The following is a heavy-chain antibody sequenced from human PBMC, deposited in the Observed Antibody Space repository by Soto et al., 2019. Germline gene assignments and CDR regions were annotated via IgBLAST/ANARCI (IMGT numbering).Heavy chain of an antibody. CDR1: GGSISSGGYY. V-gene: IGHV4-31*03. CDR3: ASSSSWAHNWFDP. D-gene: IGHD6-13*01. J-gene: IGHJ5*02. Sequence: QVQLQESGPGLVKPSQTLSLTCTVSGGSISSGGYYWSWIRQHPGKGLEWIGYIYYSGSTYYNPSLKSRVTMSVDTSKNQCALKLSSVTAADTAVYYCASSSSWAHNWFDPWGQGTLVTVSS. CDR2: IYYSGST.